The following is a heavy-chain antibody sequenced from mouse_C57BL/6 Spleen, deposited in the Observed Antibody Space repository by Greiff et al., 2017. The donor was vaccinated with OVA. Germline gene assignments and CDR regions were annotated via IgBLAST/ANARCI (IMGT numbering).Heavy chain of an antibody. Sequence: EVQLVESGGGLVKPGGSLKLSCAASGFTFSSYAMSWVRQTPEKRLEWVATISDGGSYTYYPDNVKGRFTISRDNAKNNLYLQMSHLKSEDTAMYYCARRSNLYYFDYWGQGTTLTVSS. J-gene: IGHJ2*01. CDR3: ARRSNLYYFDY. V-gene: IGHV5-4*01. CDR2: ISDGGSYT. D-gene: IGHD2-5*01. CDR1: GFTFSSYA.